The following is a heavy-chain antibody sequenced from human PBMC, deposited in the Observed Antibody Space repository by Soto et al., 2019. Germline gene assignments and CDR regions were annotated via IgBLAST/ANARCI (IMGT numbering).Heavy chain of an antibody. D-gene: IGHD3-3*01. V-gene: IGHV4-31*03. Sequence: QVQLQESGPGLVKPSQTLSLTCTVSGGSISSGDYYWSWIRQHPGKGLEWIGYIYYSGSTYYNPSLKSRVTISVDTSKNQCSLKLSSVTAADMAVYYCARWWSGSRQGFNPWGQGTLVTVSS. J-gene: IGHJ5*02. CDR3: ARWWSGSRQGFNP. CDR2: IYYSGST. CDR1: GGSISSGDYY.